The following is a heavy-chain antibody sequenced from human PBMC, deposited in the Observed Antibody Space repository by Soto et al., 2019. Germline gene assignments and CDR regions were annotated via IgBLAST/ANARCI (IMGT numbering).Heavy chain of an antibody. J-gene: IGHJ6*02. V-gene: IGHV3-30*18. D-gene: IGHD3-16*01. Sequence: QVQLVESGGGVVQSGRSLRLSCAASGFTFNSYGIHWVRQAPGKGLEWVAIISYDGSNKYYADSVKGRFTISRDNTKNTLDLQMNSLRAEDTAVYYCAKSAQGVLMDVWGQGTTVTVSS. CDR1: GFTFNSYG. CDR3: AKSAQGVLMDV. CDR2: ISYDGSNK.